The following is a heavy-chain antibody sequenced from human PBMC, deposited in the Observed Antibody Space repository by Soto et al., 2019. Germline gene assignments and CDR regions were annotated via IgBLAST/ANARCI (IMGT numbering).Heavy chain of an antibody. D-gene: IGHD2-15*01. Sequence: QVQLQESGPGLVKPSQTLSLTCTVSGGSISRGGYYWSWIRQHPGKGLEWIGYIYYSGSTYYNPSLKSRVTSSVDTSKNQFSLKLSSVTAADTAVYYCATVRYCSGGSCYPRFDPWGEGTLVTVSS. CDR2: IYYSGST. CDR1: GGSISRGGYY. J-gene: IGHJ5*02. V-gene: IGHV4-31*03. CDR3: ATVRYCSGGSCYPRFDP.